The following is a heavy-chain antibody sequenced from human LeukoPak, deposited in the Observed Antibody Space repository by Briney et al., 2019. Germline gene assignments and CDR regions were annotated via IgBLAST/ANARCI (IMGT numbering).Heavy chain of an antibody. CDR1: GFTFSSYA. Sequence: GGSLRLSCAASGFTFSSYAMSWVRQAPGKGLEWVSAIRSSGTSTYYADSVKGRFTISRDNSKNTLYLQMSSLRAEDTAVYYCAKRSERGSWSGYMDVWGKGTTVTVSS. CDR3: AKRSERGSWSGYMDV. V-gene: IGHV3-23*01. J-gene: IGHJ6*03. D-gene: IGHD1-1*01. CDR2: IRSSGTST.